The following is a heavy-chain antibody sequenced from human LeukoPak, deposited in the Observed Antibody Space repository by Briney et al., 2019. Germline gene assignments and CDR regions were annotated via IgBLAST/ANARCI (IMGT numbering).Heavy chain of an antibody. CDR3: AKERYSYGQLDY. J-gene: IGHJ4*02. Sequence: GGTLRLSCAASGFTFSSYGMSWVRQAPGKGLEWVSAISGSGGSTYYADSVKGRFTISRDNSKNTLYLQMNSLRAEDTAVYYCAKERYSYGQLDYWGQGTLVTVSS. D-gene: IGHD5-18*01. CDR2: ISGSGGST. V-gene: IGHV3-23*01. CDR1: GFTFSSYG.